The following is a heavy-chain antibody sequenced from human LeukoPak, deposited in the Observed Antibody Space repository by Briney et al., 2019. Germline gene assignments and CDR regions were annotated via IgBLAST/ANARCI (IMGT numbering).Heavy chain of an antibody. V-gene: IGHV4-4*02. CDR1: GGSISSSNW. J-gene: IGHJ4*02. D-gene: IGHD2-2*01. CDR3: ATIVVVPAAQYYFDY. Sequence: PSGTLSLTCAVSGGSISSSNWRSWVRQPPGKGLEWIGEIYHSGSTNYNPSLKSRVTISVDKSKNQFSLKLSSVTAADTAVYYCATIVVVPAAQYYFDYWGQGTLVTVSS. CDR2: IYHSGST.